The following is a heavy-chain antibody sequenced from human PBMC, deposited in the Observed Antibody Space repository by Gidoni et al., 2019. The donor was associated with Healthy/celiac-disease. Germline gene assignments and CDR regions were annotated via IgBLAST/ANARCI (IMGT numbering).Heavy chain of an antibody. CDR2: ICYDGSNK. CDR1: GFTFSSDG. V-gene: IGHV3-33*01. D-gene: IGHD3-16*01. Sequence: QVQLVESGGGVVQPGRSLRTTCAAPGFTFSSDGKHWVRQAPGKGLEWVAVICYDGSNKYYADSVKGRFTISRDNSKNTLYLQMNSLRAEDTAVYYCARWGDAPPFDYWGQGTLVTVSS. J-gene: IGHJ4*02. CDR3: ARWGDAPPFDY.